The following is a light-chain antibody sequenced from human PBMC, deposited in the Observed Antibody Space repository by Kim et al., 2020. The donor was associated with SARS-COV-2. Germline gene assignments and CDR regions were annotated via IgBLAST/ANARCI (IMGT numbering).Light chain of an antibody. V-gene: IGKV1-9*01. CDR3: QQFHDYPLT. Sequence: GDRVTITCRASQGISSHLAWYQQKPGKAPELLIYAASTLQSGVPSRFSGSGSGTDFALTISSLQPEDFATYYCQQFHDYPLTFGGGTKL. J-gene: IGKJ4*01. CDR1: QGISSH. CDR2: AAS.